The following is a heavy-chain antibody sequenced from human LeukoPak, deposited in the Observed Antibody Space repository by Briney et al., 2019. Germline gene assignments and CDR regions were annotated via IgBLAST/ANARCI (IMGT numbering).Heavy chain of an antibody. CDR1: RXNVNDYW. Sequence: GGSLRLSCAASRXNVNDYWVHWVRQAPGKGLAWVSRINEDGRVTSYAGSVRGRFTIFRDSVENTLHLQMNSLRAEYTAVYYCVKGFGGNSDSWGQGTLVTVSS. J-gene: IGHJ4*02. D-gene: IGHD4-23*01. V-gene: IGHV3-74*01. CDR2: INEDGRVT. CDR3: VKGFGGNSDS.